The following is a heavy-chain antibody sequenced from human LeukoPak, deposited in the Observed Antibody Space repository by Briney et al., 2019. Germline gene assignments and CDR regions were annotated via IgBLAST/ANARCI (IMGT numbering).Heavy chain of an antibody. CDR2: INHSGST. CDR3: ARRYQLLFRATRTNWFDP. V-gene: IGHV4-34*01. CDR1: GGSFSGYY. J-gene: IGHJ5*02. Sequence: PSETLSLTCAVYGGSFSGYYWSWIRQPPGKGLEWIGEINHSGSTNYNPSLKSRVTISVDTSKNQFSLKLSSVTAADTAVYYCARRYQLLFRATRTNWFDPWGQGTLVTVSS. D-gene: IGHD2-2*01.